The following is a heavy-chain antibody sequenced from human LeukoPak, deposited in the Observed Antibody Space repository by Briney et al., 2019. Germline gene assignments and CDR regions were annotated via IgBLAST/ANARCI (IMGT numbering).Heavy chain of an antibody. CDR3: AESTGGVVVVAVDY. D-gene: IGHD2-15*01. CDR2: ISGSGGST. J-gene: IGHJ4*02. Sequence: AGSLRLSCAASGFTFSSYAMTWVRQAPGKGLEWVSVISGSGGSTYYADSVEGRFTLTRDNSKNTLYLQMNSLRAEDTAVYYCAESTGGVVVVAVDYWGQGTLVTVSS. CDR1: GFTFSSYA. V-gene: IGHV3-23*01.